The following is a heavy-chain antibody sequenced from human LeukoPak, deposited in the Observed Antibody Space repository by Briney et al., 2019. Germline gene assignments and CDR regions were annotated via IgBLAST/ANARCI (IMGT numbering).Heavy chain of an antibody. V-gene: IGHV4-59*12. CDR3: ARSWVDGSGSY. D-gene: IGHD3-10*01. Sequence: SETLSLTCTVSGGSISSYYWSWNRQPPGKGLEWIGYIYYSGSTNYNPSLKSRVTISVDTSKNQFSLKLSSVTAADTAVYYCARSWVDGSGSYWGQGTLVTVSS. CDR1: GGSISSYY. CDR2: IYYSGST. J-gene: IGHJ4*02.